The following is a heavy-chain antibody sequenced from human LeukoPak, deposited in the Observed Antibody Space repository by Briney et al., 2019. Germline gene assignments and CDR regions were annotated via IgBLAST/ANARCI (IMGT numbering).Heavy chain of an antibody. Sequence: GGSLRLSCAASGFTFSSYAMSWVRQAPGKGLEWVSAISGSGGSTYYAGSVKGRFTISRDNSKNTLYLQMSSLRAEDTAVYYCAKAIRIAAAGNFDYWGQGTLVTVSS. CDR1: GFTFSSYA. CDR2: ISGSGGST. D-gene: IGHD6-13*01. J-gene: IGHJ4*02. CDR3: AKAIRIAAAGNFDY. V-gene: IGHV3-23*01.